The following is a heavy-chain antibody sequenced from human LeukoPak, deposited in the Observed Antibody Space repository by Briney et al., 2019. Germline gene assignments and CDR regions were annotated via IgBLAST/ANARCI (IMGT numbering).Heavy chain of an antibody. J-gene: IGHJ6*02. CDR1: GGSFSGYY. V-gene: IGHV4-34*01. CDR3: ASGRITIFGVVPLGMDV. CDR2: INHSGST. Sequence: SETLSLTCAVYGGSFSGYYWSWIRQPPGKGLEWIGEINHSGSTNYNPSLKSRVTISVDTSKNQFSLKLSSVTAADTAVYYCASGRITIFGVVPLGMDVWGQGTTVTVSS. D-gene: IGHD3-3*01.